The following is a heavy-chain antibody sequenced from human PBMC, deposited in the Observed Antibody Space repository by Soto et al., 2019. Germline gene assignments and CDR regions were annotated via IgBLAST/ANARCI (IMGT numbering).Heavy chain of an antibody. Sequence: GGSLRLSCAASGFTFSDYAMIWVRQAPGKGLEWVSGLYGDGNGIHYADTVKGRFTISRDNYENSVYLQMNSLRVEDTAVYYCAKDAVSRDGVWLAHDWGQGAVVTVSS. V-gene: IGHV3-23*01. CDR3: AKDAVSRDGVWLAHD. D-gene: IGHD5-12*01. CDR1: GFTFSDYA. J-gene: IGHJ4*02. CDR2: LYGDGNGI.